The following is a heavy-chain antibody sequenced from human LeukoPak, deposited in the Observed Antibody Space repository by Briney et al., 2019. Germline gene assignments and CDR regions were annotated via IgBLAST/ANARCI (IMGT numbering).Heavy chain of an antibody. J-gene: IGHJ4*02. V-gene: IGHV3-7*01. D-gene: IGHD2-8*02. Sequence: PGGSLRLSCAASGFTFSDYWMTWVRQAPGKGLEWLANIKTDGSEKYYVDSVKGRFTISRDNANNSLYLQMNSLRVEDTAVYFCASYLYWWSHLGFWGQGTLVTVSS. CDR3: ASYLYWWSHLGF. CDR1: GFTFSDYW. CDR2: IKTDGSEK.